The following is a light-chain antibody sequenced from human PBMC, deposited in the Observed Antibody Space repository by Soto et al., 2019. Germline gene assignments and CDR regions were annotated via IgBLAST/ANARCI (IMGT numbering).Light chain of an antibody. CDR2: DVS. CDR3: CSYAGRYIVV. V-gene: IGLV2-11*01. J-gene: IGLJ2*01. CDR1: SSDVGGYTY. Sequence: QSVLTQPRSVSGSPGHSVAISCTGTSSDVGGYTYVAWYRQYPGKAPKLMLYDVSKRPSGVPDRFPGSKSGNTASLTISGLQAEDEADYYCCSYAGRYIVVFGGGTKLTVL.